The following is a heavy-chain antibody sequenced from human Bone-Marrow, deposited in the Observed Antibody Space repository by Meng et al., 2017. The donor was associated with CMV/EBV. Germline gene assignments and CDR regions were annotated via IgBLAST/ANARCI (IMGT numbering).Heavy chain of an antibody. CDR2: INPSGGST. J-gene: IGHJ6*02. CDR3: ARSGPAASYYYYYGMDV. CDR1: GYTFTSYY. V-gene: IGHV1-46*01. Sequence: ASVKVSCKASGYTFTSYYMHWVRQAPGQGLEWMGIINPSGGSTSYAQKFQGRVTMTRDTSTSTVYMELSSLRSEDTAVYYCARSGPAASYYYYYGMDVWGQGTMVTVSS. D-gene: IGHD2-2*01.